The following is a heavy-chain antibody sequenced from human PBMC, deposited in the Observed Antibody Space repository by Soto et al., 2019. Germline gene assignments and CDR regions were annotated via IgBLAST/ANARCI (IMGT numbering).Heavy chain of an antibody. CDR2: IHPSGGIT. J-gene: IGHJ4*02. D-gene: IGHD4-17*01. CDR1: GYTFTSYY. Sequence: ASVKVSCKASGYTFTSYYMHWVRQAPGQGLEWMGIIHPSGGITSYAQKFQGRVTMTRDTSTSTVYMELSSLRSDDTAVYYCVRGKWYGGPQPSNFDYWGQGTLVTVSS. CDR3: VRGKWYGGPQPSNFDY. V-gene: IGHV1-46*01.